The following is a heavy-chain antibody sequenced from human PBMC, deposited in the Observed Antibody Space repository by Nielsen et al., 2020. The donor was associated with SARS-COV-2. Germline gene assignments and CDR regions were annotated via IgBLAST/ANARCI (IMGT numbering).Heavy chain of an antibody. CDR2: IYYSGTT. CDR3: ASSIVVVVAATFALDY. Sequence: SETLSLTCTVSGGSISSSSYYWGWSRQPPGKGLEWIGTIYYSGTTDYNLSLKSRVTISVDTSKNQFSLKLSSVTAADTAVYYCASSIVVVVAATFALDYWGQGTLVTVSS. D-gene: IGHD2-15*01. CDR1: GGSISSSSYY. J-gene: IGHJ4*02. V-gene: IGHV4-39*07.